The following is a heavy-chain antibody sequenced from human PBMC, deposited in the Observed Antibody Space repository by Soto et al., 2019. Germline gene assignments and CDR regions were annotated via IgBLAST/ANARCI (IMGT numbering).Heavy chain of an antibody. J-gene: IGHJ1*01. Sequence: QVHLVESGGGVVQPGRTLRLSCAASGFTFSDFDMHWVRLAPGKGLEWVAVVSYRGNTHYYADSVRGRLTISRDNSNNMLYLQTYDLSLYDTGVNYCVKDPHLASRLENWGHGTQLLVSS. V-gene: IGHV3-30*18. CDR1: GFTFSDFD. D-gene: IGHD6-6*01. CDR3: VKDPHLASRLEN. CDR2: VSYRGNTH.